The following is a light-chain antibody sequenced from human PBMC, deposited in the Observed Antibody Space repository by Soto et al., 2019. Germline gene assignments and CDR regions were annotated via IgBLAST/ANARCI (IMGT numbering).Light chain of an antibody. J-gene: IGKJ1*01. CDR3: QQYNTWWT. V-gene: IGKV3-15*01. CDR2: GAS. Sequence: EIVMTQSPATLSVSPGERATLSCRASQSVSNNFSWYQKKPGQAPRILIYGASTRATGIPARFSGSGSGSEFTITISSLQSEDFACYYCQQYNTWWTFGRGTRVDIK. CDR1: QSVSNN.